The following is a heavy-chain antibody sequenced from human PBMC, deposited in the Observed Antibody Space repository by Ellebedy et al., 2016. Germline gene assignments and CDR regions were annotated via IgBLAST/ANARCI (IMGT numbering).Heavy chain of an antibody. CDR1: GYSISSGHY. D-gene: IGHD3-10*01. Sequence: SETLSLXXTVSGYSISSGHYWGWIRQPPGKGLEWIGSIYQSGSTYYNPSPQSRVTISVDTSKNHFSLKLSSVTPADTAVYHCARVKLLWFEDPGSDYYYGMDVWGQGTTVTVSS. CDR2: IYQSGST. CDR3: ARVKLLWFEDPGSDYYYGMDV. J-gene: IGHJ6*02. V-gene: IGHV4-38-2*02.